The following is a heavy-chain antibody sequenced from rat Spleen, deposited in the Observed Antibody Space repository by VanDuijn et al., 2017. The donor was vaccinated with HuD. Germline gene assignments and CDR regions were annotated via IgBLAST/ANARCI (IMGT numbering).Heavy chain of an antibody. Sequence: EVHLVESGGGLVQPGGSLKLSCVASGFTFNNYWMTWIRQVPGKGLEWVASITNASGRTYYPDSVKGRFTISRNNAKNTLYLQMGSLRSEDTATYYCTRDDYYSAVFDYWGQGVMVSVSS. D-gene: IGHD1-1*01. CDR2: ITNASGRT. CDR3: TRDDYYSAVFDY. CDR1: GFTFNNYW. V-gene: IGHV5-31*01. J-gene: IGHJ2*01.